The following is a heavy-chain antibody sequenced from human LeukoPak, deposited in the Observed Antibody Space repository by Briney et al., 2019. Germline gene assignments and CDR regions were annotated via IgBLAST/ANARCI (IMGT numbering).Heavy chain of an antibody. Sequence: GGSLRLSCAASGFTFSSYSMNWVRQAPGKGLEWVSAISGSGGSTYYADSVKGRFTISRDNSKNTLYLQMNSLRAEDTAVYYCARFGSGWYRDYFDYWGQGTLVTVSS. J-gene: IGHJ4*02. CDR1: GFTFSSYS. D-gene: IGHD6-19*01. CDR3: ARFGSGWYRDYFDY. V-gene: IGHV3-23*01. CDR2: ISGSGGST.